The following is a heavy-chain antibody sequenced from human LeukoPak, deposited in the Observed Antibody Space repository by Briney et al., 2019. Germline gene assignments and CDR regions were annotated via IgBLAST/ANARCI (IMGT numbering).Heavy chain of an antibody. D-gene: IGHD6-13*01. CDR1: GFTFSYDW. Sequence: GGSLTLSCAASGFTFSYDWMNWVRQAPGKGLEWVANIKNDGAVKNYVDSVKGRFTISRDNAKNSLYLQMNSLRAEDTAVYYCAKDSYSKGDFWGQGVLVTVSS. CDR3: AKDSYSKGDF. J-gene: IGHJ4*02. V-gene: IGHV3-7*01. CDR2: IKNDGAVK.